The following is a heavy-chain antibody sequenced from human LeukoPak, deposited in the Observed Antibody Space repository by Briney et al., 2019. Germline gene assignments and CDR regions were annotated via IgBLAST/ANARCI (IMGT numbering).Heavy chain of an antibody. J-gene: IGHJ6*02. CDR3: ARDQMVRGAEWSYYYYGMDV. V-gene: IGHV4-61*01. D-gene: IGHD3-10*01. CDR2: IYYSGST. Sequence: PSETLSLTRTVSGGSVSSGSYYWSWIRQPPGKGLEWIGYIYYSGSTNYNPSLKSRVTISVDTSKNQFSLKLSSVTAADTAVYYCARDQMVRGAEWSYYYYGMDVWGQGTTVTVSS. CDR1: GGSVSSGSYY.